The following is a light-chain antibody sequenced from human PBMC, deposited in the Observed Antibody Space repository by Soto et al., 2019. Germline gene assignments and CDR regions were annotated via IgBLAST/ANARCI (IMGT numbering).Light chain of an antibody. CDR3: SSYTSSSTLD. Sequence: QSALTQPASVSGSPGQSITISCTGTSSDVGGYNYVSWYQQHPGKAPKLMIHEVSNRPSGVSNRFSGSKSGNTASLTISGLQAEDEADYYCSSYTSSSTLDFGTGTKLTVL. J-gene: IGLJ1*01. CDR1: SSDVGGYNY. CDR2: EVS. V-gene: IGLV2-14*01.